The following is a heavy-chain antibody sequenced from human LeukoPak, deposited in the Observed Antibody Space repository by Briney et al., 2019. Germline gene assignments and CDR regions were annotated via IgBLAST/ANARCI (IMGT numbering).Heavy chain of an antibody. D-gene: IGHD6-13*01. J-gene: IGHJ6*03. CDR2: MNPNSGNT. CDR1: GYTFTSYD. CDR3: ASLGYSSSWSEYYYYYMDV. Sequence: GASVKVSCKASGYTFTSYDINWVRQATGQGLEWMGWMNPNSGNTGYAQKFQGRVTMTRNTSISTAYMELSSLRSEDTAVYYCASLGYSSSWSEYYYYYMDVWGKGTTVTVSS. V-gene: IGHV1-8*01.